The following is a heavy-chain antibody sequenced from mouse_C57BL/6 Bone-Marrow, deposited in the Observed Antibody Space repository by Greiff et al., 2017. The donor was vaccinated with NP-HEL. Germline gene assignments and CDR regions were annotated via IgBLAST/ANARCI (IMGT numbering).Heavy chain of an antibody. Sequence: VQLQQSGAELARPGASVKLSCKASGYTFTSYGISWVKQRTGQGLEWIGEIYPRSGNTYYNEKFKGKATLTADKSSSTAYMELRSLTSEDSAVYFCARRGNYVGYFDYWGQGTTLTVSS. CDR1: GYTFTSYG. D-gene: IGHD2-1*01. J-gene: IGHJ2*01. CDR3: ARRGNYVGYFDY. V-gene: IGHV1-81*01. CDR2: IYPRSGNT.